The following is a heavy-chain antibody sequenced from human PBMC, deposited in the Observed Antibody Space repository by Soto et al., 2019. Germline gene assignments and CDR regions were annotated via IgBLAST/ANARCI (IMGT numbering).Heavy chain of an antibody. J-gene: IGHJ5*01. CDR3: ARGGAGGSWFDS. V-gene: IGHV3-74*01. Sequence: PGGSLRLSCAASGFTFSAYWMHWVRQGPGKGLLWVSRVTSDGSSSIYADSVRGRFTISRDNAKNTLYLQMDSLTAEDTGVYYCARGGAGGSWFDSWGQGTLVTVSS. CDR1: GFTFSAYW. CDR2: VTSDGSSS. D-gene: IGHD2-15*01.